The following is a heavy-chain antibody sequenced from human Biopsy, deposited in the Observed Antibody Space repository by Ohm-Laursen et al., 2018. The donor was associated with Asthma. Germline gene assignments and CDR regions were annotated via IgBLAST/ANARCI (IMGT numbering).Heavy chain of an antibody. V-gene: IGHV3-7*01. J-gene: IGHJ1*01. D-gene: IGHD3-3*02. Sequence: GSLRLSCSAPGFTFGDYWMSWVRQVPGKGLEWVANIKHDGTEKNHVDSLKGRFTTSRDNAKNSLYLQMNSLRAEDTAVYYCARTFHFWSPYHAEHYQLWGQGTLVTVSS. CDR2: IKHDGTEK. CDR1: GFTFGDYW. CDR3: ARTFHFWSPYHAEHYQL.